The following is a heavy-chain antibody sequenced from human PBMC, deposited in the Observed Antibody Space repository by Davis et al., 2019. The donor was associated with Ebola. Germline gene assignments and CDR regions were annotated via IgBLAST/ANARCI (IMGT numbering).Heavy chain of an antibody. V-gene: IGHV5-10-1*01. CDR3: ARGPLCSSTSCHGWFDP. D-gene: IGHD2-2*01. Sequence: GESLKISCKASGFTFTSYWISWVLQKPGKGLEWMGTIDPSDSYTNYSPSFQGHVTISADKSISTAYLQWSSLKASDTAMYYCARGPLCSSTSCHGWFDPWGQGTPVTVSS. CDR2: IDPSDSYT. J-gene: IGHJ5*02. CDR1: GFTFTSYW.